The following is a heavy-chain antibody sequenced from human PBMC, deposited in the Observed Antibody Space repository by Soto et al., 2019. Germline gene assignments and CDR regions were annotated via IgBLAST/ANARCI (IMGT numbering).Heavy chain of an antibody. J-gene: IGHJ5*02. Sequence: ASVKVSCKASGYTFTSYAMHWVRQAPGQRLEWMGWINAGNGNTKYSQKFQGRVTITRDTSASTAYMELSSLRSEDTAVYYCARYSSGWWGDNWFDPWGQGIQVTVSS. CDR3: ARYSSGWWGDNWFDP. CDR1: GYTFTSYA. D-gene: IGHD6-19*01. V-gene: IGHV1-3*01. CDR2: INAGNGNT.